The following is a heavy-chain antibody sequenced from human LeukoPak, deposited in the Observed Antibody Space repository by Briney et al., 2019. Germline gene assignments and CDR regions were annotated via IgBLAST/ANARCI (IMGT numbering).Heavy chain of an antibody. J-gene: IGHJ4*02. CDR1: GYNFPTYW. D-gene: IGHD6-13*01. CDR2: MYPGDSDI. Sequence: GESLKISCKGSGYNFPTYWIGWVRQLPGKGLEYMGIMYPGDSDIRYDPSFRGQVTISADKSISTAYLQWSRSKATDTAMYYCVMTLRGSSWYYFDHWGQGSLVTVSS. CDR3: VMTLRGSSWYYFDH. V-gene: IGHV5-51*01.